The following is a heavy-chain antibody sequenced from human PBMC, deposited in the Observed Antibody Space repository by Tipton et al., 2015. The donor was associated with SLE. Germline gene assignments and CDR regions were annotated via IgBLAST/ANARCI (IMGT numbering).Heavy chain of an antibody. V-gene: IGHV3-48*03. D-gene: IGHD3-9*01. CDR3: ARGPALDSTGYYMDV. J-gene: IGHJ6*03. CDR2: ISSVGNAI. Sequence: ATSGFTFSNYEMNWVRQAPGKGLEWVAYISSVGNAIYYADSVRGRFTISRDNAGNAVFLEMNSLRGEDAALYYCARGPALDSTGYYMDVWGKGTAVIASS. CDR1: GFTFSNYE.